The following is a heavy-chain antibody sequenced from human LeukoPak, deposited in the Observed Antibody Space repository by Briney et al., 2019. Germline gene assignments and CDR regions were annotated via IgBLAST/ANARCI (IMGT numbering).Heavy chain of an antibody. CDR3: ARSSPPYSSDYYYYMDV. CDR1: GFTFSSYA. V-gene: IGHV3-30-3*01. CDR2: MSYDGSNK. D-gene: IGHD6-25*01. Sequence: GGSLRLSCAASGFTFSSYAMHWVRQAPGKGLEWVAVMSYDGSNKYYADSVKGRFTISRDNSKNTLYLQMNSLRAEDTAVYYCARSSPPYSSDYYYYMDVWGKGTTVTVSS. J-gene: IGHJ6*03.